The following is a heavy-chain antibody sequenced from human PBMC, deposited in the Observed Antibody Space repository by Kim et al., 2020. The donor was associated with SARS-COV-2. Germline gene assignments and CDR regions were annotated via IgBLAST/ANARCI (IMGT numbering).Heavy chain of an antibody. D-gene: IGHD3-16*01. J-gene: IGHJ4*02. Sequence: GSNTTYKEAGNGGFTTARDNAKNTLYLQMNRLRDEDTAVYYCARGNYGFDYWGQGTRVSVAS. CDR2: GSNT. CDR3: ARGNYGFDY. V-gene: IGHV3-74*01.